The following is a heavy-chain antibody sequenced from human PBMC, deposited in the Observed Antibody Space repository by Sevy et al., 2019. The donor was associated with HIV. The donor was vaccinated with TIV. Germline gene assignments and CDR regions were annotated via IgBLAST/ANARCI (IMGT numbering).Heavy chain of an antibody. CDR1: GFMFSSYV. Sequence: GGSLRLSCAASGFMFSSYVMSWVRQAPGKGLEWVSTIRSSGGSTYYADSVKGRFTISRDNSKNTLYLQMNSLRAEDTAVYYCHGDYDSSQLASYYYYGMDVWGQGSTVTVSS. CDR2: IRSSGGST. D-gene: IGHD3-22*01. J-gene: IGHJ6*02. V-gene: IGHV3-23*01. CDR3: HGDYDSSQLASYYYYGMDV.